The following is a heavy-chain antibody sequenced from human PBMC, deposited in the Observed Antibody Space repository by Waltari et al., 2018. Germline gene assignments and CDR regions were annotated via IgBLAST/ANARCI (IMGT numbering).Heavy chain of an antibody. CDR3: ARVFYSSMGNFGMDV. D-gene: IGHD6-13*01. Sequence: EVQLVESGGGLVKPGGSLRLCCAASGFIFNIYDMHWVRQAPGKGLEWVSSISSSSTYIYYADSVKGRFTISRDNAKNSLYLQMNSLRAEDTAVYYCARVFYSSMGNFGMDVWGQGTTVTVSS. CDR1: GFIFNIYD. J-gene: IGHJ6*02. CDR2: ISSSSTYI. V-gene: IGHV3-21*01.